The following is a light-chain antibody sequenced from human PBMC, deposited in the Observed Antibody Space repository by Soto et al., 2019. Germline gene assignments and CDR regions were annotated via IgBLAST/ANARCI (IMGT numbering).Light chain of an antibody. CDR3: QQLYSYPLT. V-gene: IGKV1-9*01. CDR2: AAS. Sequence: IQVTQSPSSLAASVGDRVTITCRASQGITSYLAWYQQKPGKAPKLLIYAASALQTGVSSRFSGSGYGTDFALTISNLQPEDFATYFCQQLYSYPLTFGGGTKVDSK. J-gene: IGKJ4*01. CDR1: QGITSY.